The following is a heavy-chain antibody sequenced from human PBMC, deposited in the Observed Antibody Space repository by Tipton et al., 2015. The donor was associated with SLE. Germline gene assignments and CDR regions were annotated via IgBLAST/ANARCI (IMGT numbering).Heavy chain of an antibody. D-gene: IGHD3-22*01. V-gene: IGHV4-30-2*01. CDR1: SGSISSDGYS. Sequence: TLSLTCAVSSGSISSDGYSWSRIRQPPGKGLEFIGYIYHSGSAHYNPSLQSRVTMSVDRSQNQFSLNLNSVTAADTAAYYCARALTTVIQGIIAFDSWAQGTLVIVSS. J-gene: IGHJ4*02. CDR2: IYHSGSA. CDR3: ARALTTVIQGIIAFDS.